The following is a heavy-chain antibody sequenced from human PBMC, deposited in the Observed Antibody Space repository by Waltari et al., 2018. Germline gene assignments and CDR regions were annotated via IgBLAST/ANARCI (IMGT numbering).Heavy chain of an antibody. J-gene: IGHJ4*02. CDR1: GGTFSTYT. Sequence: HVQLEQSGAEVKKPGSSVKVSCKASGGTFSTYTVTWVRQAPWQGIEWMGSIIPCRVISKDAHSLQARLTITGDQSTNTGYMELNNLRPEDTGVYYCARSGEMKGTVDYWGQGTLVTVSS. CDR3: ARSGEMKGTVDY. CDR2: IIPCRVIS. V-gene: IGHV1-69*02. D-gene: IGHD1-1*01.